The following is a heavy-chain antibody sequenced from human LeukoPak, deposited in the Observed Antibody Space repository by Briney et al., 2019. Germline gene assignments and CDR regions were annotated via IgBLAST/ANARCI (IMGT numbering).Heavy chain of an antibody. V-gene: IGHV4-4*07. D-gene: IGHD6-13*01. J-gene: IGHJ5*02. CDR3: ARYHISTGIAAPNWFDP. CDR1: GGSISSYY. Sequence: SATLSLTCTVSGGSISSYYWSWIRQPAGKGLEWIGRIYTSGSTNYNPSLKSRVTMSVDTSKNQFSLKLSSVTAADTAVYYCARYHISTGIAAPNWFDPWGQGTLVTVSS. CDR2: IYTSGST.